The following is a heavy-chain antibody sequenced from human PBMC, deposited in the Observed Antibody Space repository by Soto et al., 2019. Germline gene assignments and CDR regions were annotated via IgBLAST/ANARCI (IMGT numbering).Heavy chain of an antibody. Sequence: GGSLRLSCVVSVFPFGANAMSWVRQAPGKGLEWVSGLSNTGRRTSYADSVKGRFNISRDNSENTAYLQMNSLRVEDTAVYYCATEMGATQGPFDNWGQGTLVTVSS. CDR2: LSNTGRRT. J-gene: IGHJ4*02. CDR1: VFPFGANA. CDR3: ATEMGATQGPFDN. V-gene: IGHV3-23*01. D-gene: IGHD1-26*01.